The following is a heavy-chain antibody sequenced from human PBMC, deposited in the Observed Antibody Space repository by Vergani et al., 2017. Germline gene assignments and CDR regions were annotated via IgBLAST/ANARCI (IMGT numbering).Heavy chain of an antibody. J-gene: IGHJ4*02. V-gene: IGHV3-30*01. CDR2: ISYDGSNK. CDR1: GFTFSSYA. CDR3: ARDPQGSSGYYSSGFDY. Sequence: QVQLVESGGGVVQPGRSLRLSCAASGFTFSSYAMHWVRQAPGKGLEWVAVISYDGSNKYYADSVKGRFTISRDNSKNTLYLQMNSLRAEDTAVYYCARDPQGSSGYYSSGFDYWGQRTLVTVSS. D-gene: IGHD3-22*01.